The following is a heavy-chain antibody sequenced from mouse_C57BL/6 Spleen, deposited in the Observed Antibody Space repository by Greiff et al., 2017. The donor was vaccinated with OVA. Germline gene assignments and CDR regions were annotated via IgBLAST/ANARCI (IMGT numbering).Heavy chain of an antibody. CDR2: IDPETGGT. CDR3: TRGDYYYGSSYGTWFAY. J-gene: IGHJ3*01. CDR1: GYTFTDYE. Sequence: QVHVKQSGAELVRPGASVTLSCKASGYTFTDYEMHWVKQTPVHGLEWIGAIDPETGGTAYNQKFKGKAILTADKSSSTAYMELRSLTSEDSAVYYCTRGDYYYGSSYGTWFAYWGQGTLVTVSA. D-gene: IGHD1-1*01. V-gene: IGHV1-15*01.